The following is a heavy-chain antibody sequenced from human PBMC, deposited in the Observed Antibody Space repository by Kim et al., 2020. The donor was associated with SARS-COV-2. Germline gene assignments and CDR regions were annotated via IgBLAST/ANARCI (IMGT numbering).Heavy chain of an antibody. D-gene: IGHD1-26*01. CDR2: ISGIGGST. CDR1: GFTFSSYS. V-gene: IGHV3-23*01. CDR3: AKRVGATFGYFDY. Sequence: GGSLRLSCAASGFTFSSYSMSWVRQAPGKGLEWVSSISGIGGSTFYADSMKGRVSISRDNSKNTLYLQMNSLRAEDTAVYYCAKRVGATFGYFDYWGQGT. J-gene: IGHJ4*02.